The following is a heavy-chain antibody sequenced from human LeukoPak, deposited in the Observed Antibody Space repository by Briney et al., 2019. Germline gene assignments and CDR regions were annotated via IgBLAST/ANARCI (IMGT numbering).Heavy chain of an antibody. V-gene: IGHV3-48*03. CDR3: ARELGYNRSWFDY. CDR1: GFTFSSYE. J-gene: IGHJ5*01. Sequence: GGSLRLSCAASGFTFSSYEMNWVRQAPGKGLEWVSYISSSGSTIYYADSVKGRFIISRDNAKNSLYLQMNSLRAEDTAVYYCARELGYNRSWFDYWGQGTLVTVSS. CDR2: ISSSGSTI. D-gene: IGHD1-14*01.